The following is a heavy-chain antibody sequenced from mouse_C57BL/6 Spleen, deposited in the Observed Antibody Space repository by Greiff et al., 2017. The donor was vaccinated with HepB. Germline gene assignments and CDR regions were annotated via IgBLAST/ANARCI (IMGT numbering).Heavy chain of an antibody. CDR2: IDPENGDT. CDR3: TCYEYFDY. D-gene: IGHD2-3*01. J-gene: IGHJ2*01. Sequence: EVKLMESGAELVRPGASVKLSCTASGFNIKDDYMHWVKQRPEQGLEWIGWIDPENGDTEYASKFQGKATITADTSSNTAYLQLSSLTSEDTAVYYCTCYEYFDYWGQGTTLTVSS. CDR1: GFNIKDDY. V-gene: IGHV14-4*01.